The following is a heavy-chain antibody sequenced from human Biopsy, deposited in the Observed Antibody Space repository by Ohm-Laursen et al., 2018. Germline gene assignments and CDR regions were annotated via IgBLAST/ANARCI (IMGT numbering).Heavy chain of an antibody. CDR1: GGSVSDSFHF. V-gene: IGHV4-61*01. J-gene: IGHJ6*02. CDR2: VYYSGST. D-gene: IGHD2-2*01. CDR3: ARDVKRYCSGTSCYSGYFGMDV. Sequence: SDTLSLTCTVSGGSVSDSFHFWSWIRKPPGKGLEWIGGVYYSGSTNYNPSLKSRLTISVDTSKNQFSLNLNSATAADTAVYFCARDVKRYCSGTSCYSGYFGMDVWGQGTTVTVS.